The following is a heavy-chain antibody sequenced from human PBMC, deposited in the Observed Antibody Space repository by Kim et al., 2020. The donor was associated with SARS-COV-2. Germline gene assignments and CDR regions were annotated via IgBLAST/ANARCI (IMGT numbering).Heavy chain of an antibody. D-gene: IGHD2-15*01. J-gene: IGHJ4*01. CDR2: ISYDGSNK. V-gene: IGHV3-30*18. CDR1: GFTFSSYG. Sequence: GGSLRLSCAASGFTFSSYGMHWVRQAPGKGLEWVAVISYDGSNKYYADSVKGRFTISRDNSKNTLYLQMNSLRAEDTAVYYCAKRSARVAATGSSGWTAPFDYWGHGTLVTASS. CDR3: AKRSARVAATGSSGWTAPFDY.